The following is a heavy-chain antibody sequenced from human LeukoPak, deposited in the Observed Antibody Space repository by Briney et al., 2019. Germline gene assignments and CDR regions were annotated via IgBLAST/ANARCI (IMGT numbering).Heavy chain of an antibody. J-gene: IGHJ4*02. Sequence: GASVKVSCKASGYTFSGYYMHWVRQAPGQGLEWMGRINPNSGGTNYTQKFQGRVTMTRDTSISTAYMELSGLRSDDTAVYYCARTGNSDSSDYWGQETLVTVSS. D-gene: IGHD3-22*01. CDR3: ARTGNSDSSDY. CDR1: GYTFSGYY. CDR2: INPNSGGT. V-gene: IGHV1-2*06.